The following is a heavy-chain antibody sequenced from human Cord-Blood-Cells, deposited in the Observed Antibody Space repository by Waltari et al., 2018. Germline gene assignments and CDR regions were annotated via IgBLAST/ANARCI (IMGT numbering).Heavy chain of an antibody. CDR2: ISGSGGST. D-gene: IGHD1-7*01. CDR1: GFTLSSYV. V-gene: IGHV3-23*01. J-gene: IGHJ6*02. CDR3: AKDLTGTTLYYYYGMDV. Sequence: EVQLLESGGGLVQPGGSLRLSCAASGFTLSSYVMSWVRQAPGKGLEWVSAISGSGGSTYYADSVKGRFTISRDNSKNTLYLQMNSLRAEDTAVYYCAKDLTGTTLYYYYGMDVWGQGTTVTVSS.